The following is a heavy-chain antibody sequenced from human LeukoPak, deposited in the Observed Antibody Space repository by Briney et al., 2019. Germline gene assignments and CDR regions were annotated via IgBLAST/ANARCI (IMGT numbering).Heavy chain of an antibody. V-gene: IGHV3-23*01. Sequence: GGSLRLSGAASGFTFSSYAMSWVRQAPGKGLEWVSAISGGGGSAKYADSVKARFTISRDNSKNTLHLQMNSLRAEDTAVYYCAKGPSSYYYDSSDYSYFDYWGQGTLVTVSS. CDR2: ISGGGGSA. CDR3: AKGPSSYYYDSSDYSYFDY. J-gene: IGHJ4*02. CDR1: GFTFSSYA. D-gene: IGHD3-22*01.